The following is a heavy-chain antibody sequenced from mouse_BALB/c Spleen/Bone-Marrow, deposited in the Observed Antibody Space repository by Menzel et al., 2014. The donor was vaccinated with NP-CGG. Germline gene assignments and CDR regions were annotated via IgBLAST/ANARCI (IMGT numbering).Heavy chain of an antibody. Sequence: VQLQQSGAELVRPGTSVKVSCKASGYAFTNYLIEWIKQRPGQGLEWIGVINPGSGGTNYNEKFKGKATLTADKSSSTAYMQLSSLTSDDSTVYFCARWNTLTGRFDYWGQGTTLTVSS. CDR3: ARWNTLTGRFDY. CDR2: INPGSGGT. V-gene: IGHV1-54*01. CDR1: GYAFTNYL. J-gene: IGHJ2*01. D-gene: IGHD4-1*01.